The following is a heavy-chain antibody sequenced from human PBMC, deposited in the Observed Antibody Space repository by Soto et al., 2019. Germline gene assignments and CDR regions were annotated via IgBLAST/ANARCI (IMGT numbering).Heavy chain of an antibody. J-gene: IGHJ5*02. D-gene: IGHD3-16*02. CDR3: ASCKTYYDDVWGSFRFKWFDP. Sequence: SVKVSCKASGGTFSGYAITWVRQAPGQGLEWMGGVIPMFGTTNYAQKFQGRVTITADESTSTAYMDLSSLTSEDTAVYYCASCKTYYDDVWGSFRFKWFDPWGQGTLVTVSS. V-gene: IGHV1-69*13. CDR2: VIPMFGTT. CDR1: GGTFSGYA.